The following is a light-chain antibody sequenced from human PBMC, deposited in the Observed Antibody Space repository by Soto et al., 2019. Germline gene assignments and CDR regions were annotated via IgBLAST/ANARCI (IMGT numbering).Light chain of an antibody. CDR3: QQYNSYSWT. CDR1: QSISSW. J-gene: IGKJ1*01. Sequence: IQRPQSPSTLSASVGDRVTITCRASQSISSWLAWYQQKPGKAPKLLIYDASSLESGVPSRFSGSGSGTEFTLTISSLQPDDFATYYCQQYNSYSWTFGQGTKVDIK. V-gene: IGKV1-5*01. CDR2: DAS.